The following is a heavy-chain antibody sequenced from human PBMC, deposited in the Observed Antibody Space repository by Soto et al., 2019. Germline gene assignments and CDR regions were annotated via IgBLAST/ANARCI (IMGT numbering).Heavy chain of an antibody. D-gene: IGHD3-3*01. V-gene: IGHV3-74*01. CDR1: GFTFSSYW. CDR2: INSDGSST. J-gene: IGHJ4*02. Sequence: GGSLRLSCAASGFTFSSYWMHWVRQAPGKGLVWVSRINSDGSSTSYADSVKGRFTISRDNAKNTLYLQMNSMRAEDTAVYYCARVERFLEWLYWGQGTLVTVSS. CDR3: ARVERFLEWLY.